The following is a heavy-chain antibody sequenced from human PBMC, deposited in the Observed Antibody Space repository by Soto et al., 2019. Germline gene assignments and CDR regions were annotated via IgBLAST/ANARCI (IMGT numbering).Heavy chain of an antibody. CDR3: ARDLGLSSSNYFEC. Sequence: QVQLVESGGDLVKPGGSLRLSCAASGFTFTDYYISWLRQAPGQGLQWLSYISGSTDYLNYADSVKGRFTISRDNAKNLLYLQMTSLRAADTAVYYCARDLGLSSSNYFECWGQGTLVNVSS. J-gene: IGHJ4*02. CDR1: GFTFTDYY. V-gene: IGHV3-11*05. D-gene: IGHD3-10*01. CDR2: ISGSTDYL.